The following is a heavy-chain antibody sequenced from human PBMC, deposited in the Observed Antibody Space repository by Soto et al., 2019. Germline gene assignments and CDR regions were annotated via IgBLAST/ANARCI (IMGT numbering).Heavy chain of an antibody. CDR3: ARLVGVAISP. V-gene: IGHV4-59*02. J-gene: IGHJ4*02. CDR1: GDSVGNSH. D-gene: IGHD2-21*01. Sequence: SETLSLTCTVSGDSVGNSHWSWIRQPPGKGLEWIWLTFSRGSATYNPSLKSRVTISVDTSKNQLSLKLTSVTAADTAVYYCARLVGVAISPWGQGTLFTVSS. CDR2: TFSRGSA.